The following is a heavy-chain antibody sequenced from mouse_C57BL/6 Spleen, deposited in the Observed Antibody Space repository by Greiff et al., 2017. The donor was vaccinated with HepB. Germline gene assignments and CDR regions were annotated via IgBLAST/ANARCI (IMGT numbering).Heavy chain of an antibody. D-gene: IGHD2-4*01. CDR2: ISDGGSYT. CDR1: GFTFSSYA. V-gene: IGHV5-4*01. Sequence: EVQGVESGGGLVKPGGSLKLSCAASGFTFSSYAMSWVRQTPEKRLEWVATISDGGSYTYYPDNVKGRFTISRDNAKNNLYLQMSHLKSEDTAMYYCARGGGLRRSPFAYWGQGTLVTVSA. J-gene: IGHJ3*01. CDR3: ARGGGLRRSPFAY.